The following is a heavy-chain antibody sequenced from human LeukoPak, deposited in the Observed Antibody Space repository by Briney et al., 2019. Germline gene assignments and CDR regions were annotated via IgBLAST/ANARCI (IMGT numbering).Heavy chain of an antibody. CDR3: ARGDRSGNYYGSGSP. CDR2: ISSSSSYI. D-gene: IGHD3-10*01. CDR1: GFTFSSYS. J-gene: IGHJ5*02. Sequence: PGGSLRLSCAASGFTFSSYSMNWVRQAPGKGLEWVSSISSSSSYIYYADSVKGRFTISRDNDKKSLYLQMNSLRAEDTAVYYCARGDRSGNYYGSGSPWGQGTLVTVSS. V-gene: IGHV3-21*01.